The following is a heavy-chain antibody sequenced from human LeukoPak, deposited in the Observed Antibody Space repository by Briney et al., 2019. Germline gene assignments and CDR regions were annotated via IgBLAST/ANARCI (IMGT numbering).Heavy chain of an antibody. CDR3: ARRGAFYYGSGSYYNF. V-gene: IGHV4-34*01. D-gene: IGHD3-10*01. CDR1: GGSFSGYY. Sequence: SETLSLTCAVYGGSFSGYYWSWIRQPPGKGLEWIGEINHSGSTNYNPSLKSRVTISVDTSKNQFSLKLSSVTAADTAVYYCARRGAFYYGSGSYYNFWGQGTLVTVSS. CDR2: INHSGST. J-gene: IGHJ4*02.